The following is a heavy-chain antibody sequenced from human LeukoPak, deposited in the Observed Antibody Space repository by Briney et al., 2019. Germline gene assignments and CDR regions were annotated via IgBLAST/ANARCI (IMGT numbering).Heavy chain of an antibody. Sequence: PGGSLRLSCAASGFTVSTNFMSWVRQAPGKGLEWVSVIYSGGNTYYADSVKDRFTISRDNSKNTLYLQMNSLSPEDTAVYYCARTPSYYYMDVWGKGTTVTISS. CDR3: ARTPSYYYMDV. CDR1: GFTVSTNF. J-gene: IGHJ6*03. CDR2: IYSGGNT. V-gene: IGHV3-66*01.